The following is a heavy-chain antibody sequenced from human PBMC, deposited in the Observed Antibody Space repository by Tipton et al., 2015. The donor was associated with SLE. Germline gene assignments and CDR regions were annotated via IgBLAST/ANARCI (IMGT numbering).Heavy chain of an antibody. CDR3: ARGNRFDYYDSSGYNYYYAMDV. V-gene: IGHV4-61*05. J-gene: IGHJ6*02. CDR2: IYYSEST. D-gene: IGHD3-22*01. Sequence: TLSLTCNVSGASIYSTIYFWGWIRQPPGKGLEWIGHIYYSESTNYNPSLKSRVTISVETAKNEFSLKLNSVTAVDTAVYYCARGNRFDYYDSSGYNYYYAMDVWGQGTTVIVSS. CDR1: GASIYSTIYF.